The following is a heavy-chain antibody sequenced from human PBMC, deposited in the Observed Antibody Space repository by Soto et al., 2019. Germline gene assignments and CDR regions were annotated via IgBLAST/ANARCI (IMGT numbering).Heavy chain of an antibody. D-gene: IGHD6-6*01. Sequence: PGGSLRLSCAASGFTFSSYSMNWVRQAPGKGLEWVSSISSSSSYIYYADSVKGRFTISRDNAKNSLYLQMNSLRAEDTAVYYCAREGGRSSSPSGEDYYYGMDVWGQGTTVTVSS. V-gene: IGHV3-21*01. CDR2: ISSSSSYI. CDR3: AREGGRSSSPSGEDYYYGMDV. CDR1: GFTFSSYS. J-gene: IGHJ6*02.